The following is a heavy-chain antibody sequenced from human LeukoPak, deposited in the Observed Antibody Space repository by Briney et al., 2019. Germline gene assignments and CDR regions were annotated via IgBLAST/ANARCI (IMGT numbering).Heavy chain of an antibody. J-gene: IGHJ4*02. D-gene: IGHD3-9*01. CDR3: ARWDYDILTGYTPTGY. CDR1: GYTFTSYG. V-gene: IGHV1-18*01. Sequence: ASVKVSCKASGYTFTSYGISWVRQAPGQGLEWTGWISAYNGNTNYAQKLQGRVTMTTDTSTSTAYMELRSLRSDDTAVYYCARWDYDILTGYTPTGYWGQGTLVTVSS. CDR2: ISAYNGNT.